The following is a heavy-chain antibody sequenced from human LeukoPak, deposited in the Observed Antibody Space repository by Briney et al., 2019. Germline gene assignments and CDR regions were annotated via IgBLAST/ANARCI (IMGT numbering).Heavy chain of an antibody. CDR1: GYTFTGYH. CDR3: ARKLGSSWYYYYMDV. CDR2: INPNNGGT. D-gene: IGHD6-13*01. J-gene: IGHJ6*03. V-gene: IGHV1-2*02. Sequence: GASVKVSCKASGYTFTGYHMHWVRQAPGQGLEWMGWINPNNGGTNYAQKFQGRVTMTRNTSISTAYMELSSLRSEDTAVYYCARKLGSSWYYYYMDVWGKGTTVTISS.